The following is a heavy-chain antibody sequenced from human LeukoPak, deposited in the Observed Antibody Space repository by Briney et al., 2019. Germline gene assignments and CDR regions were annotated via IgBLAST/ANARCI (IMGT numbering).Heavy chain of an antibody. CDR3: AKARVSGYDWTAFDY. Sequence: PGGSLRLSCAASGFTFSSYGMHWVRQAPGKGLEWVAFIRYDGSNKYYADSAKGQFTIPRDNSKNTLYLQMNSLRAEDTAVYYCAKARVSGYDWTAFDYWGQGTLVTVSS. D-gene: IGHD5-12*01. CDR1: GFTFSSYG. V-gene: IGHV3-30*02. CDR2: IRYDGSNK. J-gene: IGHJ4*02.